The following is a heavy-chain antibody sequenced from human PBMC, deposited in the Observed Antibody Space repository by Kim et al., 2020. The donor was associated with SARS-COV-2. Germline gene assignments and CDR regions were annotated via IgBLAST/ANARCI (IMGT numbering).Heavy chain of an antibody. V-gene: IGHV3-49*03. J-gene: IGHJ4*02. CDR2: IGSKRYGETT. D-gene: IGHD3-22*01. CDR3: TSGPYYYDSAAYYHDY. CDR1: GLTFGDYA. Sequence: GGSLRLSCTTSGLTFGDYAMSWFRQAPGKGLEWVAFIGSKRYGETTAYAASVKGRFTISRDDSKRIAYLQMNGLKTEDTAVYYCTSGPYYYDSAAYYHDYWGQGTLVTVSS.